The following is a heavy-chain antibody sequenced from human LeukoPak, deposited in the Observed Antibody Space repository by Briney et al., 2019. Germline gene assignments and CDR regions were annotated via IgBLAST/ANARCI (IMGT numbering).Heavy chain of an antibody. CDR3: AKDRRLGYCTSTSCASFDM. CDR2: IIGSGGST. V-gene: IGHV3-23*01. CDR1: GFTFSNYA. J-gene: IGHJ3*02. D-gene: IGHD2-2*01. Sequence: GGSLRLSCAASGFTFSNYAMSWVRQAPGKGLEWLSAIIGSGGSTYYADSVKGRFTISRDNSMSSLYLQMNSLRAEDTAVYYCAKDRRLGYCTSTSCASFDMWGQGTMVTVSS.